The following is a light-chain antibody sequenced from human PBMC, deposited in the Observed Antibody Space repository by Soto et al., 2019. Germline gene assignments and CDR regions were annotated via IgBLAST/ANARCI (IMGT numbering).Light chain of an antibody. CDR2: DAS. CDR3: QQYTSYST. CDR1: QSLNSR. V-gene: IGKV1-5*01. Sequence: DIQLTQSPSSLSASVGDRFTLTCRASQSLNSRLAWYQQRPVKAPKLLIYDASTLESGVPSRFSGSGSGTEFTLTINNLQPDDLATYICQQYTSYSTFGRGTKVDIK. J-gene: IGKJ1*01.